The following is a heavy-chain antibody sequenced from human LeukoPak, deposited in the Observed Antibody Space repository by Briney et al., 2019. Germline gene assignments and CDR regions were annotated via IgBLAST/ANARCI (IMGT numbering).Heavy chain of an antibody. CDR3: ARGPEWEPYYFDY. Sequence: GGSPRLSCAASGSTFSSYAMHWVRQAPGKGLEWVAVISYDGSNKNYADSVKGRFTISRDNSKTTLYLQMNSLRAEGTAVYYCARGPEWEPYYFDYWGQGTLVTVSS. D-gene: IGHD1-26*01. CDR2: ISYDGSNK. V-gene: IGHV3-30-3*01. CDR1: GSTFSSYA. J-gene: IGHJ4*02.